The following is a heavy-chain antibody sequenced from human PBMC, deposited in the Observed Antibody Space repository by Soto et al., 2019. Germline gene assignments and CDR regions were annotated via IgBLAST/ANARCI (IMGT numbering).Heavy chain of an antibody. D-gene: IGHD3-10*01. CDR1: GGTFSSHA. CDR3: AVGPVVQGVMNNWFDP. J-gene: IGHJ5*02. V-gene: IGHV1-69*06. Sequence: SVKVSCKASGGTFSSHAISWLRQAPGQGLEWMGGIIPIFGTANYAQKFQGRVTTTADKSTSTAYMELSSLRSEDTAVYYCAVGPVVQGVMNNWFDPWGQGTLVTVSS. CDR2: IIPIFGTA.